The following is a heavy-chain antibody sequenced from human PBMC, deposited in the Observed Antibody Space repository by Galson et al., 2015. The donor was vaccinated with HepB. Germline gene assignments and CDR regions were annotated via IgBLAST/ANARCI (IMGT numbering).Heavy chain of an antibody. J-gene: IGHJ5*02. CDR3: AKHGVGGTGSYNWFDP. V-gene: IGHV5-10-1*01. CDR1: GYSFISYW. D-gene: IGHD3-10*01. Sequence: QSGAEVKKPGESLRISCKASGYSFISYWIIWVRQTPGKGLEWMARINPSDSYTYYRPSFQGHVTISVDKSISTAYLQWNSLEASDTAIYYCAKHGVGGTGSYNWFDPWGQGTLVSVST. CDR2: INPSDSYT.